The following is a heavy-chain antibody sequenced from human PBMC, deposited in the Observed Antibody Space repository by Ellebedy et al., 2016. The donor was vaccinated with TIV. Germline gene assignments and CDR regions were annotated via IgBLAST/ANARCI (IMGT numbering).Heavy chain of an antibody. CDR3: ARWRDGSGWNLDY. CDR1: GFTFSTYT. D-gene: IGHD6-19*01. Sequence: GESLKISCAASGFTFSTYTMNWVRQAPGKGLEWISYISSTANTIYYADSVKGRFTISRDNAKNSLYLQMNSLRVEDTAVYYCARWRDGSGWNLDYWGQGNLVTVSS. J-gene: IGHJ4*02. CDR2: ISSTANTI. V-gene: IGHV3-48*04.